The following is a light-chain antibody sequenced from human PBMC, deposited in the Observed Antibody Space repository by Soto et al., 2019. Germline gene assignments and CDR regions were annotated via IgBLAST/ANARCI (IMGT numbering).Light chain of an antibody. CDR2: QDS. V-gene: IGLV3-1*01. J-gene: IGLJ2*01. CDR1: KLGDKY. CDR3: QAWSSSTVV. Sequence: SYELTQPPSVAVSPGQTASITCSGDKLGDKYACWYQQKPGQSPVLVIYQDSKRPSGIPERFSGSNAGNTATLTISGTQAMDEADYYCQAWSSSTVVFGGKTKLTVL.